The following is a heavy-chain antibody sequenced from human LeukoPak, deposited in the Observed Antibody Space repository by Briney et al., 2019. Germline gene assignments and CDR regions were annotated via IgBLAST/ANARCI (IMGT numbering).Heavy chain of an antibody. CDR3: ARGVAVAGTFSWFDP. CDR2: INSDGSST. V-gene: IGHV3-74*03. CDR1: GFTLSVYW. Sequence: GGSLRLSCAASGFTLSVYWMHWVRQVPGKGLVWVSRINSDGSSTTYADSVRGRFSISRDNAKNTLYLQMNSLRGEGTAVYYCARGVAVAGTFSWFDPWGQGTLVTVSS. J-gene: IGHJ5*02. D-gene: IGHD6-19*01.